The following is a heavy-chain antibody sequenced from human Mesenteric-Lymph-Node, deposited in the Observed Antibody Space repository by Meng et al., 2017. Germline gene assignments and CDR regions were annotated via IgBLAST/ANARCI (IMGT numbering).Heavy chain of an antibody. CDR2: IIPIFAKP. Sequence: KISCAASGFTFSSYGMHWVRQAPGKGLEWMGGIIPIFAKPDYAQRFQDRVKITTDGSTNTAYMELSSLRSEDTAVYYCARGLRVAVAKLYYFDYWARGT. J-gene: IGHJ4*02. CDR3: ARGLRVAVAKLYYFDY. CDR1: GFTFSSYG. D-gene: IGHD6-19*01. V-gene: IGHV1-69*05.